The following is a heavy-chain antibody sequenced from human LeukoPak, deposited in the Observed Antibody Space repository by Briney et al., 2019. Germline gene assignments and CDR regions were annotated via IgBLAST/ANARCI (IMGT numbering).Heavy chain of an antibody. CDR2: IFYSGST. V-gene: IGHV4-39*07. J-gene: IGHJ6*03. Sequence: SETLSLTCTVSGGSISTSSYYWGWVRQPPGKGLEWIGNIFYSGSTYYSPSLKSRVTISLDTSRNQFSLKLNSVTAADTAVYYCARDDRTPLWFGEYYYYYMDVWGKGTTATISS. D-gene: IGHD3-10*01. CDR3: ARDDRTPLWFGEYYYYYMDV. CDR1: GGSISTSSYY.